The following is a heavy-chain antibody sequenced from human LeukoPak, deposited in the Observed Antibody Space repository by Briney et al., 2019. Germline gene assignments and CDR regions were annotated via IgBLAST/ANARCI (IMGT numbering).Heavy chain of an antibody. CDR3: ARWPYCNSTTCYTGY. CDR2: INPNSGGT. Sequence: GASVKVSCKASGYTFTDYYIHWVRQAPGQGLEWKGWINPNSGGTNYAQEFQGRVTLTRDTSISTAYMDLSRLTSDDTAVYYCARWPYCNSTTCYTGYWGQGTLVTVSS. J-gene: IGHJ4*02. CDR1: GYTFTDYY. V-gene: IGHV1-2*02. D-gene: IGHD2-2*02.